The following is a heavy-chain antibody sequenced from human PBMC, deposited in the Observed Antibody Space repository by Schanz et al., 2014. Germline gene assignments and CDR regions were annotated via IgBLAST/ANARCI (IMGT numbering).Heavy chain of an antibody. D-gene: IGHD5-18*01. CDR2: IWYDGSNE. CDR3: AKYGGGYSYGFVEY. J-gene: IGHJ4*02. CDR1: GFTFSNHG. V-gene: IGHV3-33*06. Sequence: VQLLESGGGLVQPGGSLRLSCAASGFTFSNHGMHWVRQSPGKGLEWVALIWYDGSNEYYADSVKGRFTISRDNPKKTLYLQMNSLRAEDTAVYYCAKYGGGYSYGFVEYWGQGILVTVSS.